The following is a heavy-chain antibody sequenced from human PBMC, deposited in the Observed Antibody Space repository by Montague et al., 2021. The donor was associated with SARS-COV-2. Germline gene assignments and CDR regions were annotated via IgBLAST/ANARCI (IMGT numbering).Heavy chain of an antibody. J-gene: IGHJ6*02. CDR3: ARGGESCVSPYYDYDMDV. V-gene: IGHV4-59*11. CDR1: GGSISSHY. Sequence: SETLSLTCTVSGGSISSHYWSWIRQPPGKGLEWIGYAYYTGSTNYNPSLKSRVTMSIDTPKNHFSLELSSLTAADTAVYYCARGGESCVSPYYDYDMDVWGQGTTVTVSS. D-gene: IGHD3-10*01. CDR2: AYYTGST.